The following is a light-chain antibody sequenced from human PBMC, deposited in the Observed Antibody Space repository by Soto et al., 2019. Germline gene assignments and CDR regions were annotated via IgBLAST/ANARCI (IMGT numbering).Light chain of an antibody. CDR3: QQRYNWPVT. Sequence: EIVLTQSASTLSWSPGERATLSCRASQSITNYVGWYQQKPGQAPRLLIYATSNRATGIPARFSGSVYGTDFTLTISSLETEDFSVYYCQQRYNWPVTFGQGTRLEIK. CDR1: QSITNY. CDR2: ATS. V-gene: IGKV3-11*01. J-gene: IGKJ5*01.